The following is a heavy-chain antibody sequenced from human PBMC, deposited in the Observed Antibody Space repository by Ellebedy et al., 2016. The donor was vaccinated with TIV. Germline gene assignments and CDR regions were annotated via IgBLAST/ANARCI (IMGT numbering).Heavy chain of an antibody. V-gene: IGHV1-46*01. J-gene: IGHJ4*02. CDR3: ARGWRVVPAPDY. Sequence: AASVKVSCKASGYTFSIFYIHWVRQAPGQGLEWMGRINPDDSKADFARKFQGRVTLTSDTSTSTVYMELQHLRSDDTAVYYCARGWRVVPAPDYWGQGTLVTVSS. CDR1: GYTFSIFY. CDR2: INPDDSKA. D-gene: IGHD2-2*01.